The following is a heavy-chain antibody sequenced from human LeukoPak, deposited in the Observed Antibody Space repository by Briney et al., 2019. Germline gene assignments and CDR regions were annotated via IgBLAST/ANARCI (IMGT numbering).Heavy chain of an antibody. Sequence: GSLRLSCAASGFTFSNYWMSWVRQAPGKGLEWIGSMSHSGSTYFNPSLESRGSILLDTSKRQFSLKVTSVSAADTAVYYCARGRFRSTWYFDFWGQGVLVTVSS. V-gene: IGHV4-4*02. CDR3: ARGRFRSTWYFDF. CDR1: GFTFSNYW. J-gene: IGHJ4*02. CDR2: MSHSGST. D-gene: IGHD6-13*01.